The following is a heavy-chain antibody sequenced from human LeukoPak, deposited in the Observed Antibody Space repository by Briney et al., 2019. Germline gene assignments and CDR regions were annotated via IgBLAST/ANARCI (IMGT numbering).Heavy chain of an antibody. V-gene: IGHV1-69*06. CDR2: IIPIFGTA. D-gene: IGHD6-19*01. CDR3: ARDPGYYSSGWYGY. CDR1: GDTFNYYA. Sequence: SVKVSCKASGDTFNYYAITWVRQAPGQGLEWMGGIIPIFGTANYAQKFQGRVTITADKSTSTVYMELSGLRSEDTAVYYCARDPGYYSSGWYGYWGQGTLVTVSS. J-gene: IGHJ4*02.